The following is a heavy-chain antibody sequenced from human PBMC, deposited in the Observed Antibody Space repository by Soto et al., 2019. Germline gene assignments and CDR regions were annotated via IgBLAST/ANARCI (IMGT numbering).Heavy chain of an antibody. V-gene: IGHV4-30-2*01. CDR2: IYNSGST. J-gene: IGHJ4*02. Sequence: QLQLQESGSGLVKPSQTLALTCAVSGGSISSGGYSCGWIRQPPGKGLEWIGYIYNSGSTYYNPSRKSRVTISVDRSKNQFSMKLSSVTAADTAVYYCARVPDYWGQGTRVTVSS. CDR3: ARVPDY. CDR1: GGSISSGGYS.